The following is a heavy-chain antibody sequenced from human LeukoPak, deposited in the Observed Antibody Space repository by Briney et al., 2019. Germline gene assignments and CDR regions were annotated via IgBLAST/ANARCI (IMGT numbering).Heavy chain of an antibody. CDR1: GFTFSSYS. Sequence: GGSLRLSCAASGFTFSSYSMNWVRQAPGKGLGWVSSISSSSSYIYYADSVKGRFTISRDNAKNSLYLQMNSLRAEDTAVYYCARDYGSSWANWFDPWGQGTLVTVSS. CDR3: ARDYGSSWANWFDP. D-gene: IGHD6-13*01. CDR2: ISSSSSYI. J-gene: IGHJ5*02. V-gene: IGHV3-21*01.